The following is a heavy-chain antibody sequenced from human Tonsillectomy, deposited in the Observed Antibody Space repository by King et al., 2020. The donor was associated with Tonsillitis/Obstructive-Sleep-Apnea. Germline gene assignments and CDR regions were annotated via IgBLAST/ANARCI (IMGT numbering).Heavy chain of an antibody. D-gene: IGHD1-26*01. V-gene: IGHV3-11*05. CDR2: ISSSSIYK. CDR1: GFTFSDYY. J-gene: IGHJ4*02. CDR3: ARTGVGATRGVDY. Sequence: VQLVESGGGLVKPGGSLRLSCAASGFTFSDYYMSCIRQAPGKGLEWVSYISSSSIYKNYADSVKGRFTISRDNAKNSLYLQIHSLRAEDTAVYYCARTGVGATRGVDYWGQGTLVTVSS.